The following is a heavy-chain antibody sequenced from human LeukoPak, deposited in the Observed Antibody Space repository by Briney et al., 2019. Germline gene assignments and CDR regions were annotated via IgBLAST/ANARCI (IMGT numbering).Heavy chain of an antibody. V-gene: IGHV4-30-4*01. Sequence: SQTLSLTCTVSGGSISSGDYYWSWIRQPPGKGLEWIGYIYYSGSTCYNPSLKSRVTISVDTSKNQFSLKLSSVTAADTAVYYCARARWYYDFWSGYSELDPWGQGTLVTVSS. CDR3: ARARWYYDFWSGYSELDP. D-gene: IGHD3-3*01. CDR2: IYYSGST. J-gene: IGHJ5*02. CDR1: GGSISSGDYY.